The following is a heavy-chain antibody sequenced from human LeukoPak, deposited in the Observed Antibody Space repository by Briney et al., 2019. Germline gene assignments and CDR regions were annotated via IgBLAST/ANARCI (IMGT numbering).Heavy chain of an antibody. CDR2: ISSGGSTI. CDR3: ARDRPGGYYDSSGSFDY. J-gene: IGHJ4*02. CDR1: GFTFSSYA. Sequence: PGGSLRLSCAASGFTFSSYAMNWVRQAPGKGLEWVSYISSGGSTIYYADSVKGRFTISRDNAKNSLYLQMSSLRAEDTAVYYCARDRPGGYYDSSGSFDYWGQGTLVTVSS. D-gene: IGHD3-22*01. V-gene: IGHV3-48*04.